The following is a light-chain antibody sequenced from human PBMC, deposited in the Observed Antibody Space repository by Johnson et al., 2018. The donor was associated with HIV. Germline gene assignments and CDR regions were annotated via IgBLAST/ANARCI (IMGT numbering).Light chain of an antibody. J-gene: IGLJ1*01. V-gene: IGLV1-51*02. CDR2: KDN. CDR3: GTWDNSLSTGGV. CDR1: SSNIGNNY. Sequence: QSVLTQPPSVSAAPGQKVTISCSGSSSNIGNNYVSWYQVLPGTAPKLLIYKDNERPSGIPDRFSGSKSGTSATLGITGLQPGDEADYYCGTWDNSLSTGGVFGTGTKVTVL.